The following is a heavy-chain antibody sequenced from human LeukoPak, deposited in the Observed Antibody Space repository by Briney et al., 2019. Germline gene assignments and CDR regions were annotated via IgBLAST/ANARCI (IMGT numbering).Heavy chain of an antibody. CDR2: IYHSGTT. CDR1: GGSLSTISW. D-gene: IGHD6-19*01. J-gene: IGHJ4*02. V-gene: IGHV4-4*02. Sequence: SGTLSLTCTVSGGSLSTISWWTWVRQPPGKGLEWIGEIYHSGTTNDNPSLKSRVTMSVDESKNHFSLRLTSVTAADTAMYYCAGEVAGTRFDYWGQGTLVTVSS. CDR3: AGEVAGTRFDY.